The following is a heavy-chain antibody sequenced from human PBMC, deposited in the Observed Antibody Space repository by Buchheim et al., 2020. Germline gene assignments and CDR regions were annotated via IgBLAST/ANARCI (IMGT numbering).Heavy chain of an antibody. CDR3: ARGIVGATTRLDY. D-gene: IGHD1-26*01. CDR1: GGSISSGDFY. Sequence: QVQLQESGPGLVKPSQTLSLTCTVSGGSISSGDFYWSWVRQPPGKGLEWIGEINHSGSTNYNPSLKSRVTISVDTSKNQFSLKLSSVTAADTAVYYCARGIVGATTRLDYWGQGTL. J-gene: IGHJ4*02. V-gene: IGHV4-30-4*01. CDR2: INHSGST.